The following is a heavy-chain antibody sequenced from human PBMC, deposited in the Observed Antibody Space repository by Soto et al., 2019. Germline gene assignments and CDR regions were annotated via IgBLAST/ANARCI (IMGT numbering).Heavy chain of an antibody. CDR2: VNGDGSST. CDR3: ARGGPYSSSEVDY. J-gene: IGHJ4*02. V-gene: IGHV3-74*01. CDR1: GFTFSSYW. Sequence: EVQLVESGGGLVQPGGSLRLSCAASGFTFSSYWMHWVRQAPGKGLVWVSRVNGDGSSTSYADSVKGRFTISRDNAKNKLYLQRNSLRVEDTAVYYCARGGPYSSSEVDYWGQGTLVTVSS. D-gene: IGHD6-6*01.